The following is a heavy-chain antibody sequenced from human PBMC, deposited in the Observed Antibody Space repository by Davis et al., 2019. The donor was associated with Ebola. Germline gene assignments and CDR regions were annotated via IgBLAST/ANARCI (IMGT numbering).Heavy chain of an antibody. J-gene: IGHJ4*02. CDR2: IYYSGST. CDR1: GGSISSSSYY. V-gene: IGHV4-61*05. CDR3: ARSNFWSGFDY. D-gene: IGHD3-3*01. Sequence: SETLSLTCTVSGGSISSSSYYWSWIRQPPGKGLEWIGYIYYSGSTNYNPSLKSRVTISVDTSKNQFSLKLSSVTAADTAVYYCARSNFWSGFDYWGQGTLVTVSS.